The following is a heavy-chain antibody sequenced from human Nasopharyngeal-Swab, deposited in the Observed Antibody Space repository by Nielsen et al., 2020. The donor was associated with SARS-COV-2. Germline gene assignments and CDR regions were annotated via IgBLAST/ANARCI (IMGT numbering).Heavy chain of an antibody. Sequence: GESLTISCAASGFTFSDSAIHWVRQASGEGLEWVARIRSKGNNYATAYSASVKGRFIIFRDDPTNTAYLQMNSLKTEDTAMYYCTRCGGGCYSGRDYWGQGTLVTVSS. CDR2: IRSKGNNYAT. J-gene: IGHJ4*02. CDR1: GFTFSDSA. V-gene: IGHV3-73*01. D-gene: IGHD2-15*01. CDR3: TRCGGGCYSGRDY.